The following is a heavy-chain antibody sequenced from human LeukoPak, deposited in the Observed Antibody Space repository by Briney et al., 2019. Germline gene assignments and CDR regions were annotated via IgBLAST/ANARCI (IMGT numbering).Heavy chain of an antibody. D-gene: IGHD4-23*01. CDR1: GFTFSKYA. CDR3: ARARDYGGNFNWFDP. V-gene: IGHV3-23*01. J-gene: IGHJ5*02. CDR2: ISVSGGST. Sequence: GGSLRLSCAASGFTFSKYAMTWVRQAPGKGLEWVSGISVSGGSTNYADSVKGRFTISRDNSKNTLYLQMNSLRAEDTAVYYCARARDYGGNFNWFDPWGQGTLVTVSS.